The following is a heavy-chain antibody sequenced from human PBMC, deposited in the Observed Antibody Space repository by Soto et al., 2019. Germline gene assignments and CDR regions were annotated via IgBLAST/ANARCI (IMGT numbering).Heavy chain of an antibody. J-gene: IGHJ3*02. CDR2: ISGSGGST. V-gene: IGHV3-23*01. CDR3: AKDRSNWFGRAFDI. D-gene: IGHD6-13*01. Sequence: GGSLRLSCAASGFTFSSYAMSWVRQAPGKGLEWVSVISGSGGSTYYADSVKGRFTISRDNSKNTLYLQMNSLRAEDTALYYCAKDRSNWFGRAFDIWGQGTMVTVSS. CDR1: GFTFSSYA.